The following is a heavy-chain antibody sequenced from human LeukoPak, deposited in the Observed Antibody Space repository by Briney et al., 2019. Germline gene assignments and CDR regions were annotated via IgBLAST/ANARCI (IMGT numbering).Heavy chain of an antibody. V-gene: IGHV4-61*10. CDR1: GGSISSGSDY. CDR2: IYFRGST. CDR3: ARGVRGVIPDYMDV. Sequence: PSETLSLTCTVSGGSISSGSDYWSWIRQPAGKGLEWIGRIYFRGSTNYNPSLKSRVTISVDTSKNQFSLKLNSVTAADTAVYYCARGVRGVIPDYMDVWGKGTTVTISS. J-gene: IGHJ6*03. D-gene: IGHD3-10*01.